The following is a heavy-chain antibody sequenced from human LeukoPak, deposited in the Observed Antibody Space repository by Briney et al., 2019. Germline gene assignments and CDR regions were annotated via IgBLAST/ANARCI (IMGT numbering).Heavy chain of an antibody. J-gene: IGHJ3*02. Sequence: SETLSLTCIVSHGSISSYDSYWSWLRQPPGKGLDWIAYIYYGGSTDSTPSLKSRVTISVDTSKNQFSLRLTSVTAADTAVYYCARVSRGGSGSGAFDIWGQGTMVTVSS. CDR1: HGSISSYDSY. D-gene: IGHD3-10*01. CDR2: IYYGGST. CDR3: ARVSRGGSGSGAFDI. V-gene: IGHV4-30-4*01.